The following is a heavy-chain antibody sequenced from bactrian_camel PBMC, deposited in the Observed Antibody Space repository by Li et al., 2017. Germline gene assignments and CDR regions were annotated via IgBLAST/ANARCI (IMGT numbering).Heavy chain of an antibody. CDR1: GFTFSTYA. CDR3: VKDRGGNWYRGDFGY. V-gene: IGHV3-1*01. Sequence: VQLVESGGGLVQPGGSLRLSCAASGFTFSTYAMSWIRQTPEKGQEWVSHITWSGHSTNSAASVEGRFTISRDNAKNTLFLQLTSLKTEDTAMYYCVKDRGGNWYRGDFGYWGQGTQVTVS. J-gene: IGHJ6*01. CDR2: ITWSGHST. D-gene: IGHD6*01.